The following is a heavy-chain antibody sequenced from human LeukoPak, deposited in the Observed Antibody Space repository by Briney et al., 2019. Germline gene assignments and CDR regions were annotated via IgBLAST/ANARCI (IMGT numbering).Heavy chain of an antibody. CDR3: ARVVTATYSLDY. Sequence: ASVKVSCKASGYTFTGYYMHWVRQAPGQGLEWMGWINPNSGGTNYAQKFQGRVTMTRDTSISTAYMELSRLRSDDTAVYYCARVVTATYSLDYWGQGTLVTVSS. J-gene: IGHJ4*02. D-gene: IGHD2-21*02. CDR2: INPNSGGT. CDR1: GYTFTGYY. V-gene: IGHV1-2*02.